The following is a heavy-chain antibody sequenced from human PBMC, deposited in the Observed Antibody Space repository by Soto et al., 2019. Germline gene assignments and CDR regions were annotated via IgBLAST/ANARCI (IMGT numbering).Heavy chain of an antibody. J-gene: IGHJ6*02. CDR2: ISGYNGDT. CDR1: GYSFTTYG. CDR3: AREGVRPYYYYGMDV. V-gene: IGHV1-18*01. Sequence: QVHLVQCGAEVKKPGASVKVSCKASGYSFTTYGISWVRQAPGQGLEWMGWISGYNGDTNYAQNFQARVTMTTDTSTSTAYMELRSLRSDDTAVYYCAREGVRPYYYYGMDVWGQGTTVTVSS. D-gene: IGHD2-21*01.